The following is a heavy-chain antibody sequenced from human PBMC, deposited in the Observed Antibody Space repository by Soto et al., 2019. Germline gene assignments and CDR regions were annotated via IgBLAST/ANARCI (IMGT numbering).Heavy chain of an antibody. J-gene: IGHJ4*02. Sequence: SVKVSCKASGYTFTSYGISWVRQAPGQGLEWMGGIIPIFGTANYAQKFQGRVTITADESTSTAYMELSSLRSEDTAVYYCARGRYYYDSSGPYYFDYWGQGTLVTVSS. CDR2: IIPIFGTA. V-gene: IGHV1-69*13. CDR1: GYTFTSYG. D-gene: IGHD3-22*01. CDR3: ARGRYYYDSSGPYYFDY.